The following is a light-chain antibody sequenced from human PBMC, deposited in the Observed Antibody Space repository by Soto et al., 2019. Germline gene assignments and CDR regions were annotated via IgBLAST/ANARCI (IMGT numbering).Light chain of an antibody. J-gene: IGKJ5*01. CDR3: QQYNNWPPIT. CDR1: QSVRSK. Sequence: EIAMTQSPGTLSVSPGERATLSCRASQSVRSKLAWYQQKPGQAPRLLIYDASTRATGIPARFSGSGSGTEFTLTISSLQSEYFAVYYCQQYNNWPPITFGQGTRLEIK. CDR2: DAS. V-gene: IGKV3-15*01.